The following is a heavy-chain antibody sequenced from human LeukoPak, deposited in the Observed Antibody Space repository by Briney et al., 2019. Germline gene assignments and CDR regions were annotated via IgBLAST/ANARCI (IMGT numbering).Heavy chain of an antibody. CDR3: ARAVGRLPEYFQH. Sequence: PGGSLRLSCAASGFTFSSYIMNWVRQAPGKGLEWVSSISSSSSYIYYADSVKGRFTISRDNAKNSLYLQMNSLRAEDTAVYYCARAVGRLPEYFQHWGQGTLVTVSS. CDR2: ISSSSSYI. V-gene: IGHV3-21*01. J-gene: IGHJ1*01. D-gene: IGHD5-18*01. CDR1: GFTFSSYI.